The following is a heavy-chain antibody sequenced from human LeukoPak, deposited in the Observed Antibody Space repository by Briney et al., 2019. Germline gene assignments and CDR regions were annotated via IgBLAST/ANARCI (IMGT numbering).Heavy chain of an antibody. CDR3: ARGRGAKADY. D-gene: IGHD4/OR15-4a*01. CDR1: GGSFSGYY. Sequence: KPSETLSLTCAVYGGSFSGYYWSWIRQPPGKGPEWIGEINHSGSTNYNPSLKSRVTISVDTSKNQFSLKLSSVTAADTAVYYCARGRGAKADYWGQGTLVTVSS. J-gene: IGHJ4*02. V-gene: IGHV4-34*01. CDR2: INHSGST.